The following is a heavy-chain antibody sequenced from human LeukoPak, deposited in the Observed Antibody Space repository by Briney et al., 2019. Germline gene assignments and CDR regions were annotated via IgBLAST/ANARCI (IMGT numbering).Heavy chain of an antibody. CDR3: ATKRDNWNYGGVDFDY. J-gene: IGHJ4*02. V-gene: IGHV1-18*01. D-gene: IGHD1-7*01. Sequence: ASVKVSCKASGYTFTSYGISWVRQAPGQGLEWMGWISAYNGNTNYAQKLQGRVTMTTDTSTSTAYMELRGLRSDDTAVHYCATKRDNWNYGGVDFDYWGQGTLVTVSS. CDR2: ISAYNGNT. CDR1: GYTFTSYG.